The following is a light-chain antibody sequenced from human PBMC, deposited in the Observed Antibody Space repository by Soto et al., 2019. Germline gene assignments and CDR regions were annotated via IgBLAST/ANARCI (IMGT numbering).Light chain of an antibody. CDR2: DVN. V-gene: IGLV2-11*01. J-gene: IGLJ1*01. CDR3: CSYAGSYSYD. CDR1: SSDVGGFNS. Sequence: QSVLTQPRPVSGSPGQSVTISCTGTSSDVGGFNSVSWYQQHPGKAPKLMIYDVNKRPSGVPDRFSGSKSGSTASLTISGLQAEDEADYYCCSYAGSYSYDFATGTKVTVL.